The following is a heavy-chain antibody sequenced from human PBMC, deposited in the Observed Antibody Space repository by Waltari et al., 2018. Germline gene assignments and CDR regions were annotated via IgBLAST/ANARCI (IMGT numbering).Heavy chain of an antibody. CDR1: GYSFTSYW. J-gene: IGHJ4*02. CDR3: VRQLNSNWHGSDY. V-gene: IGHV5-51*01. D-gene: IGHD4-4*01. CDR2: IYPGDSET. Sequence: DVQLVQSGAEVKKPGESLKISCKASGYSFTSYWIGWVRQMPGKGLEWMGIIYPGDSETRYRPSFQDQVTISADKSIRTAYLQWSSLKASDTAMYYCVRQLNSNWHGSDYWGQGTLVTVSS.